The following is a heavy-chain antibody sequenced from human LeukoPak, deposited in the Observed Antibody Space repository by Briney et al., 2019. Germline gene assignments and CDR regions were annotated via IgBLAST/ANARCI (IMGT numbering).Heavy chain of an antibody. V-gene: IGHV4-59*08. CDR3: ARQDWGIGGNWYFDL. CDR2: SYYSGTT. Sequence: SETLSLTCNVSGGSITSHSWNWIRQSPGKGLEWIGYSYYSGTTNYNPSLKSRVTISVDTSKNQFSLKLSSVTAADTAVYYCARQDWGIGGNWYFDLWGRGTLVTVSS. D-gene: IGHD7-27*01. CDR1: GGSITSHS. J-gene: IGHJ2*01.